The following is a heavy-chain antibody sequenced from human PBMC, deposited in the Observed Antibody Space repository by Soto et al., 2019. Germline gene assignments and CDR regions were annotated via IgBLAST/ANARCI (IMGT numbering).Heavy chain of an antibody. CDR3: ARDLHDYVSFRFDP. Sequence: GGSLRLSCAASGFTFSSYAMSWVRQAPGKGLEWVSSISRSSSHIYYADSVKGRFTISRDNAKNSLYLQMNSLRAEDTAVYYCARDLHDYVSFRFDPWGQGTLVTVSS. D-gene: IGHD3-16*01. J-gene: IGHJ5*02. CDR2: ISRSSSHI. V-gene: IGHV3-21*01. CDR1: GFTFSSYA.